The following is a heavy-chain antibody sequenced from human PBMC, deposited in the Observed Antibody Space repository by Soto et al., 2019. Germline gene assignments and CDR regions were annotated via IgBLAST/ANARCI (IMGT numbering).Heavy chain of an antibody. CDR1: GFTVSSNY. CDR3: ARDFVVGGPTNYYYGMDV. Sequence: EVQLVESGGDLVQPGGSLRLSCAASGFTVSSNYMSWVRQAPGKGLEWISIIYSAGNTYYADSVKGRFTISRDNSKNTLYLQMNSLGAEDTAVYYCARDFVVGGPTNYYYGMDVWGQGTPVTVSS. V-gene: IGHV3-66*01. D-gene: IGHD1-26*01. CDR2: IYSAGNT. J-gene: IGHJ6*02.